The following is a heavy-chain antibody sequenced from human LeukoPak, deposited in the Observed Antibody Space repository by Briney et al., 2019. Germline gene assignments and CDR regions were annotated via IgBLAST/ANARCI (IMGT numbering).Heavy chain of an antibody. CDR2: INHSGST. J-gene: IGHJ4*02. V-gene: IGHV4-34*01. D-gene: IGHD2-15*01. Sequence: SETLSLTCAVYGGSFSGYYWSWIRQPPGKGLEWIGEINHSGSTNYNPSLKSRVTISVDTSKNQFSLKLSSVTAADTAVYYCAREMCRADSCYSWGFDYWGQGTLVTVSS. CDR3: AREMCRADSCYSWGFDY. CDR1: GGSFSGYY.